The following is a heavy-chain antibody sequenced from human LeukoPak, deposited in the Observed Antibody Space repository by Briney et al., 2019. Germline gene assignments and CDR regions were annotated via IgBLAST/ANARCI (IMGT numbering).Heavy chain of an antibody. CDR1: GFTFSSYA. CDR3: AKYYDIGEDYFDY. J-gene: IGHJ4*02. CDR2: ISGSGGST. V-gene: IGHV3-23*01. Sequence: GGSLRLSCAASGFTFSSYAMSWVRQAPGKGLEWVSAISGSGGSTYYADSVKGRFTISRDNSKNTPYLQMNSLRAEDTAVYYCAKYYDIGEDYFDYWGQGTLVTVSS. D-gene: IGHD3-9*01.